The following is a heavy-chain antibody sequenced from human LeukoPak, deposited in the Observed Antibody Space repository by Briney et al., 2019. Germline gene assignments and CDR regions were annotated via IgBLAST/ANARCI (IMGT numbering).Heavy chain of an antibody. Sequence: SAPLPLTTASCGAFIGSYYWSWIRPPPGKGLEWIGYIYYSGSTNYNPSLKSRVTISVDTSKNQFSLKLSSATAADTAVYYCARDGPYYYMDVWGKGTTVTVSS. CDR1: GAFIGSYY. J-gene: IGHJ6*03. CDR2: IYYSGST. V-gene: IGHV4-59*01. CDR3: ARDGPYYYMDV.